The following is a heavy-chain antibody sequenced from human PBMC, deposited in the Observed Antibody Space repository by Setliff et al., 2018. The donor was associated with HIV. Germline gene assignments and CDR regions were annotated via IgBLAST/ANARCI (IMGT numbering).Heavy chain of an antibody. J-gene: IGHJ6*03. D-gene: IGHD6-19*01. CDR3: ARKYGSGWSDIYYYYMDV. CDR2: ISAYNGNT. CDR1: GYRFSSYG. Sequence: ASVKVSCKASGYRFSSYGISWVRQAPGQGLEWMGWISAYNGNTNHAQKLQGRVTMTTDTSTSTAYMELRSLRSDDTAVYYCARKYGSGWSDIYYYYMDVWGKGTTVTVS. V-gene: IGHV1-18*01.